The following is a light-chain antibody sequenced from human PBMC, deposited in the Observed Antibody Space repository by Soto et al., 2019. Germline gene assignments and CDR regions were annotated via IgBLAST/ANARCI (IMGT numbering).Light chain of an antibody. CDR2: GAS. CDR1: QSVTISY. Sequence: EIVLTQSPGTLSLSPGERVTLSCRASQSVTISYLAWYQQKPGQAPRLLIYGASSRATGIPDRFSGSGSGTDFTLTISRLEPEDFAVYYCQQYSNSREFTFGPGTKVDIK. J-gene: IGKJ3*01. CDR3: QQYSNSREFT. V-gene: IGKV3-20*01.